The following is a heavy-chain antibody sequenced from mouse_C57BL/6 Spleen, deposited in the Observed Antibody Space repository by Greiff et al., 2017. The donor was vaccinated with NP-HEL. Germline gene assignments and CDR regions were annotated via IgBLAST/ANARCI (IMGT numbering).Heavy chain of an antibody. D-gene: IGHD3-2*01. CDR2: ICGGGST. CDR3: AKQETARDYAMDY. V-gene: IGHV2-9*01. J-gene: IGHJ4*01. Sequence: VQGVESGPGLVAPSQSLSITCTASGFSLTSYGVDWVRQPPGKGLEWLGVICGGGSTNYNSALMSRQSISKDSSQNKVFLKMNSLQTDDTAMYDCAKQETARDYAMDYWGQGTSVTVSS. CDR1: GFSLTSYG.